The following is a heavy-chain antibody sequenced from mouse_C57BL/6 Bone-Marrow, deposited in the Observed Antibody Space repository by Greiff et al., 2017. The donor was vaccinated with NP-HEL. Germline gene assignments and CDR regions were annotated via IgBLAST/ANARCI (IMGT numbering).Heavy chain of an antibody. J-gene: IGHJ4*01. CDR2: INPYNGGT. Sequence: VQLKQSGPVLVKPGASVKMSCKASGYTFTDYYMNWVKQSPGKSLEWIGVINPYNGGTSYNQKFKGKATLTVDKSSSTAYMELNSLTSEDSAVDYCARHNGYYSMDYWGQGTSVTVSS. D-gene: IGHD6-1*01. CDR1: GYTFTDYY. V-gene: IGHV1-19*01. CDR3: ARHNGYYSMDY.